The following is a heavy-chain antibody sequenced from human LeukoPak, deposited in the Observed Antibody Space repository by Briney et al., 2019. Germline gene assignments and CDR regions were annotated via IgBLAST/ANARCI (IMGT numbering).Heavy chain of an antibody. V-gene: IGHV4-61*01. Sequence: SETLSLTCTVSGGSVSSGSYYWSWIRQPPGKGLEWIGYIYYSGSTNYNPSLKSRVTISVDTSKNQFSLKLSSVTAADTAVYYCAREFCSSTSCSYDYWGQGTLVTVSS. CDR2: IYYSGST. D-gene: IGHD2-2*01. CDR1: GGSVSSGSYY. J-gene: IGHJ4*02. CDR3: AREFCSSTSCSYDY.